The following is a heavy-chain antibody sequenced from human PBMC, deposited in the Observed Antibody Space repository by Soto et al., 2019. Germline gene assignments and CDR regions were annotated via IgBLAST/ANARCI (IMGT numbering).Heavy chain of an antibody. D-gene: IGHD2-21*02. CDR1: GESISSSSYY. J-gene: IGHJ4*02. V-gene: IGHV4-39*01. CDR3: ARQRTTVVTQAYFDH. CDR2: IYYSGRT. Sequence: SLTCIVSGESISSSSYYWGWIRQPPGKGLEWIGSIYYSGRTYYNPSFKSRVTISIDTSKNQFSLKLSSVTATDTAVYYCARQRTTVVTQAYFDHWGQGALVTI.